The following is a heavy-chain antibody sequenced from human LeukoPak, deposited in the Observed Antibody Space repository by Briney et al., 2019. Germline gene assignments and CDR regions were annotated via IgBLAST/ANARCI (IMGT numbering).Heavy chain of an antibody. CDR2: ISGSGGST. Sequence: GGSLRLSCAASGFTFSSYAMSWVRQAPGKGLEWVSAISGSGGSTYYADSVKGRFTISRDNSKNTLYLQMNSLRAEDTAVYYCAKVPTYYYDSSGYYYPLWYFDYWGREPWSPSPQ. V-gene: IGHV3-23*01. CDR3: AKVPTYYYDSSGYYYPLWYFDY. D-gene: IGHD3-22*01. J-gene: IGHJ4*02. CDR1: GFTFSSYA.